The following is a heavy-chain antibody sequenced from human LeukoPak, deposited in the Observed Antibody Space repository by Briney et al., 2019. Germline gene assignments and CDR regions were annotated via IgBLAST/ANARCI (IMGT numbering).Heavy chain of an antibody. J-gene: IGHJ4*02. D-gene: IGHD6-19*01. CDR3: ARDELDSSGWYGG. CDR1: GYTFTGYY. V-gene: IGHV1-2*02. CDR2: INPNSGGT. Sequence: ASVKVSCKASGYTFTGYYMHWVRQAPGQGLEWMGWINPNSGGTNYAQKFQGRVTMTRGTSISTAYMELSRLRSDDTAVYYCARDELDSSGWYGGWGQGTLVTVSS.